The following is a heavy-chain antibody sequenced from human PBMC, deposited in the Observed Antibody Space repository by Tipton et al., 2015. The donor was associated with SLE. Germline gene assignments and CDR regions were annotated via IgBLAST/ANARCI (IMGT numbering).Heavy chain of an antibody. CDR1: GYTFTSYD. J-gene: IGHJ3*02. CDR3: ARTHIVLVSAATFDI. CDR2: MNPNSGNT. Sequence: QLVQSGAEVKKPGASVKVSCKASGYTFTSYDINWVRQATGQGLEWMGWMNPNSGNTGYAQKFQGRVTMTTDTSTSTAYMELRSLRSDDTAIYYCARTHIVLVSAATFDIWGQGTRVTVSS. V-gene: IGHV1-8*02. D-gene: IGHD2-2*01.